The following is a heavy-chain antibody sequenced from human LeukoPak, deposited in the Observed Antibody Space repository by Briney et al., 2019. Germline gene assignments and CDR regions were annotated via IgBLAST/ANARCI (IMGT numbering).Heavy chain of an antibody. CDR1: GGSISSYY. Sequence: SETLSLTCTVSGGSISSYYWSWIRQPPGKGLEWIGYVHYSGSTNYNPSLKSRVTISVDTSKNQFSLKLSSVTAADAAVYYCARDGLRSGYSYGYFDYWGQGTLVTVSS. CDR3: ARDGLRSGYSYGYFDY. J-gene: IGHJ4*02. CDR2: VHYSGST. V-gene: IGHV4-59*12. D-gene: IGHD5-18*01.